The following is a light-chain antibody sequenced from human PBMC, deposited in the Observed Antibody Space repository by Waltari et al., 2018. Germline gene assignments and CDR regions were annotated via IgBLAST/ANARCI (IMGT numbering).Light chain of an antibody. V-gene: IGKV1-39*01. CDR3: QQSYSTWET. J-gene: IGKJ1*01. Sequence: DIQMTQSPSSLSASVGDRVTITCRASQSISSYLNLYQQKPGKAPKLLIYAASSLQSGVPSRFSGSGSGTDFTLTISSLQPEDFATYYCQQSYSTWETFGQGTKVEIK. CDR1: QSISSY. CDR2: AAS.